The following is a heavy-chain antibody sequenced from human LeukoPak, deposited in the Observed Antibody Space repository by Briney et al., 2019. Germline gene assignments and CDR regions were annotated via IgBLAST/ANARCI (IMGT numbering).Heavy chain of an antibody. V-gene: IGHV3-66*01. Sequence: GGSLRLSCAASGFTVSRNYVSWVRQAPGKGLEWVSVIYGVGTTYYGDSVKGRFITSRDNSKNTLYLQMSSLRAEDTAVYYCSREYFDWSRNYYYGMDVWGQGTTVTVSS. CDR3: SREYFDWSRNYYYGMDV. CDR1: GFTVSRNY. D-gene: IGHD3-9*01. J-gene: IGHJ6*02. CDR2: IYGVGTT.